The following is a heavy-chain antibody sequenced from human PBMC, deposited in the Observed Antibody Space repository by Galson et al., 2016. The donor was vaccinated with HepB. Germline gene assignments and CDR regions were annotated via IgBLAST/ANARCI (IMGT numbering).Heavy chain of an antibody. CDR3: ARVRRYCSGGSCRHHFDY. CDR2: IHYSGST. D-gene: IGHD2-15*01. J-gene: IGHJ4*02. V-gene: IGHV4-39*01. CDR1: GGSISSHNYY. Sequence: LSLTCTVSGGSISSHNYYWGWIRQPPGKGLEWIGSIHYSGSTYYNPSLKSRVTISVDTSKNQFSLKLSSVTAADTAVYYCARVRRYCSGGSCRHHFDYWGQGTLVTVSS.